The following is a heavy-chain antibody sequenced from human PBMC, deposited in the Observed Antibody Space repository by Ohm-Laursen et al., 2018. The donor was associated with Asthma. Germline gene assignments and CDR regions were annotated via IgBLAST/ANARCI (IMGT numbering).Heavy chain of an antibody. Sequence: SLRLSCSASGFTFSSYGMHWVRQAPGKGLEWVAVISYDGSNKYYADSVKGRFTISRDNSKNTLYLQMNSLRAEDTAVYYCARDRGDSSGYSKTPGCYFDYWGQGTLVTVSS. CDR1: GFTFSSYG. V-gene: IGHV3-30*19. CDR2: ISYDGSNK. J-gene: IGHJ4*02. CDR3: ARDRGDSSGYSKTPGCYFDY. D-gene: IGHD3-22*01.